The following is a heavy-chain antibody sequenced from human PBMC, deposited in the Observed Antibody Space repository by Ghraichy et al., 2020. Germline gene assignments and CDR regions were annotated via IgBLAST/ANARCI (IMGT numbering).Heavy chain of an antibody. CDR3: AKDAEFEAYGSAIYYLDF. Sequence: GESLNISCVASGFTFNKYGMHWVRQAPGKGLEWVAFIRYDGSYKYFAGSVKGRFTISRDDSENTFYLQLNSLRTEDTAVYYCAKDAEFEAYGSAIYYLDFWGHGAQVTVSS. D-gene: IGHD3-10*01. CDR1: GFTFNKYG. V-gene: IGHV3-30*02. CDR2: IRYDGSYK. J-gene: IGHJ4*03.